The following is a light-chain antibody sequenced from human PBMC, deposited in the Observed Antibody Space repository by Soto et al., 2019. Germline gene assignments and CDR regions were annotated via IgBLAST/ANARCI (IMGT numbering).Light chain of an antibody. CDR1: QSVSSSF. CDR3: QQYVTSPWA. V-gene: IGKV3-20*01. J-gene: IGKJ1*01. Sequence: EIVLTQSPGTLSLSPGERATLSCRASQSVSSSFLAWYQQKPGQSPRLLIYGASNRATGIPDRFSGSGSGTDFTLTIIRLEPEEFAVYYCQQYVTSPWAFGQGTKVAIE. CDR2: GAS.